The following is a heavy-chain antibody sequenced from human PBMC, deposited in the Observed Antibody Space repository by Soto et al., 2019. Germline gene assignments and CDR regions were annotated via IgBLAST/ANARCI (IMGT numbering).Heavy chain of an antibody. J-gene: IGHJ4*02. CDR1: GSSISSYY. V-gene: IGHV4-59*01. CDR3: ARSIAAEIDY. CDR2: IYYSGST. Sequence: SEILSLTCTVSGSSISSYYWSGIPQPPGKGLEGFGYIYYSGSTNYNPPLKSRVTISVDTSKNQFSLKLSSVAAADTAVYYCARSIAAEIDYWGQGTLVTVS. D-gene: IGHD6-13*01.